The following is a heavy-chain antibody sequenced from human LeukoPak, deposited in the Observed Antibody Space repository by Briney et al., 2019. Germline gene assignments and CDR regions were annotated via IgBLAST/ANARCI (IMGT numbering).Heavy chain of an antibody. D-gene: IGHD3-22*01. CDR3: ARDLGQYYDTSDNWFDP. CDR2: INSDGINT. CDR1: GFSFSSYS. V-gene: IGHV3-74*01. J-gene: IGHJ5*02. Sequence: GGSLRLSCAASGFSFSSYSMNWVRQAPGKGLVWVSRINSDGINTSYADSVKGRFTISRDNAKNTLNLQMNSLRAEDTAVYYCARDLGQYYDTSDNWFDPWGQGTLVTVSS.